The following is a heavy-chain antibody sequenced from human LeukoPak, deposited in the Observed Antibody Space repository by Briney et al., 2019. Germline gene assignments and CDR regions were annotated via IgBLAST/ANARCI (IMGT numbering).Heavy chain of an antibody. V-gene: IGHV3-48*03. D-gene: IGHD5-18*01. CDR2: ISSSGSSI. CDR1: GFTFSSYE. Sequence: GGSLRLSCVASGFTFSSYEMNWVLQAPGPGLEWVSYISSSGSSIYYADSVKGRFTISRDNAKNQLYLQMNSLRAEDTAVYYCARDLSGVTGYTYGRGIDYWGQGTLVTVSS. J-gene: IGHJ4*02. CDR3: ARDLSGVTGYTYGRGIDY.